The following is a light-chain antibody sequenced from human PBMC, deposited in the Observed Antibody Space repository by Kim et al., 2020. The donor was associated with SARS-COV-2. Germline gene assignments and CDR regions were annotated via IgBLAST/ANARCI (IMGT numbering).Light chain of an antibody. Sequence: GKPLPIPCTRVSGSIASNYVKWDKQRRGSSPTIGFYENNRRPSGAPSRFSGSFNTSPNSASLTISEQKTEDGAADYFQSYVRSNHVFGGGTKVTVL. CDR2: ENN. CDR3: QSYVRSNHV. CDR1: SGSIASNY. J-gene: IGLJ3*02. V-gene: IGLV6-57*01.